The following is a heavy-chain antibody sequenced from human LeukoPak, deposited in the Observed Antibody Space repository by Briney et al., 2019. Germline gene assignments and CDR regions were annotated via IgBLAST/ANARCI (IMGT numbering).Heavy chain of an antibody. D-gene: IGHD2-2*02. V-gene: IGHV3-30*18. Sequence: GGSLRLSCAASGFTFSSYGMHWVRQAPGKGLEWVAVISYDGSNKYYADSVKDRFALSRDDSKNTLYLQMNSLRAEDTAVYYCAKSRSSSSTSCYNYWGQGTLVTVSA. J-gene: IGHJ4*02. CDR3: AKSRSSSSTSCYNY. CDR2: ISYDGSNK. CDR1: GFTFSSYG.